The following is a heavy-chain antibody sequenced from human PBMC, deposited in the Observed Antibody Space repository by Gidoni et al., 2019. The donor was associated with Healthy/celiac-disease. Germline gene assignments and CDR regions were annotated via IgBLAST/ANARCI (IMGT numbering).Heavy chain of an antibody. CDR1: GFTFGDYA. Sequence: EVQLVESGGGLVQPGRSLRLSCTASGFTFGDYAMSWVRQAPGKGLEGVGFNRSKGYGGTTEYAGSGKGRFNISRDESKSIAYLQMNSLKTEDTAVYYCTRVGGEKNYYDSSGYYWDGYWGQGTLVTVSS. J-gene: IGHJ4*02. CDR2: NRSKGYGGTT. CDR3: TRVGGEKNYYDSSGYYWDGY. D-gene: IGHD3-22*01. V-gene: IGHV3-49*04.